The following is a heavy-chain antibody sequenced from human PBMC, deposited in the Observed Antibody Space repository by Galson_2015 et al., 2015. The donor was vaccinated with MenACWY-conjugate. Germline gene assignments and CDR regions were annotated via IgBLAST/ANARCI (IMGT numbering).Heavy chain of an antibody. CDR3: AKGLWFGELSPLDY. Sequence: SLRLSCAASGFTFSSYAMSWVRQAPGKGLEWVSTISGSGASTYYADSVKGRFTISRDNSKNTLLLQMNSLRAEDTAVYYCAKGLWFGELSPLDYWGQGTLVTVS. D-gene: IGHD3-10*01. J-gene: IGHJ4*02. V-gene: IGHV3-23*01. CDR1: GFTFSSYA. CDR2: ISGSGAST.